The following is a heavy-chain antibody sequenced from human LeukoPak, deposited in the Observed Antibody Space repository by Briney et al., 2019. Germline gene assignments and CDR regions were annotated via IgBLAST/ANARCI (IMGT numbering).Heavy chain of an antibody. Sequence: ASVKVSCKASGYTFTSYYMHWVRQAPGQGLEWMGVINPSGGSTSYAQKFQGRVTMTRDTSTSTVYMELSSLRSEDTAVYYCARGQSPLLEWSYNWFDPWGQGTLVTVS. D-gene: IGHD3-3*01. CDR2: INPSGGST. CDR3: ARGQSPLLEWSYNWFDP. J-gene: IGHJ5*02. CDR1: GYTFTSYY. V-gene: IGHV1-46*01.